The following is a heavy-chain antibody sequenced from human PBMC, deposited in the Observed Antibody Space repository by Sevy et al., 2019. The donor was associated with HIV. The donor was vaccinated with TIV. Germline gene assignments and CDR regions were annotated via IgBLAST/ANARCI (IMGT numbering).Heavy chain of an antibody. D-gene: IGHD3-16*01. J-gene: IGHJ4*02. V-gene: IGHV3-30-3*01. CDR3: ARDRYEYSLVYDFDS. Sequence: GGSLRLSCAASGFIFNGYAMYWVRQAPGKGLEWVAIISYDGNNKYYADSVKGRFSISRDNSKNTLFLQMNSLRADDTAVYYCARDRYEYSLVYDFDSWGQGTLVTVSS. CDR2: ISYDGNNK. CDR1: GFIFNGYA.